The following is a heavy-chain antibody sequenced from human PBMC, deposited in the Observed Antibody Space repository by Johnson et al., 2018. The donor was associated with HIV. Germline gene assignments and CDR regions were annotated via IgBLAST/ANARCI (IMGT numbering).Heavy chain of an antibody. V-gene: IGHV3-23*04. CDR3: AKDQSTEVGPTFVAAFDI. Sequence: VQLVESGGGLVQPGGSLRLSCAASGFTFSSYAMSWVRQAPGKGLEWVSGISGSGGGTYYADSVKGRFPISRDNSKNTLYLQMNNLRAEDTAIYYCAKDQSTEVGPTFVAAFDIWGQGTMVTVSS. CDR2: ISGSGGGT. D-gene: IGHD1-26*01. J-gene: IGHJ3*02. CDR1: GFTFSSYA.